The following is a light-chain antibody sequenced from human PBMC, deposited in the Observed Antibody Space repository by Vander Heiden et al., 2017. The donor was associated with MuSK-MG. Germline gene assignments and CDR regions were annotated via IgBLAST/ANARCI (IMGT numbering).Light chain of an antibody. CDR3: QQDNNWQPIT. V-gene: IGKV3-15*01. CDR2: GAS. Sequence: EIVMTQSPATLSVSPGERATLSCRASQSVSSNLAWYQQKPGQAPRLLIYGASTRATGIPARFSGSGYGTDFTLTISSRQSEDFAVYYCQQDNNWQPITFGQGTRLEIK. J-gene: IGKJ5*01. CDR1: QSVSSN.